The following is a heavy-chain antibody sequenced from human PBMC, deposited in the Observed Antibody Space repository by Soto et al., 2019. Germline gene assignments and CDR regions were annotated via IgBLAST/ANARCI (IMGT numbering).Heavy chain of an antibody. CDR3: ARRYYDSIDWFDP. V-gene: IGHV4-39*01. Sequence: QLQLQESGPGLVKPSETLSLTCTVSGGSISSSSYYWGWIRQPPGKGLEWIGSIYYSGSTYYNPSLKSRVTISVDTSKNKFSLRLSSVTAADTAVYYCARRYYDSIDWFDPWGQGTLVTVSS. CDR2: IYYSGST. D-gene: IGHD3-22*01. CDR1: GGSISSSSYY. J-gene: IGHJ5*02.